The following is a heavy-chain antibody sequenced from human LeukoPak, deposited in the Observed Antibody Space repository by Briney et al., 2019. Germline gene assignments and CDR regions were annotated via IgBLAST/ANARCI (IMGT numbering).Heavy chain of an antibody. CDR2: ISAYNGNT. V-gene: IGHV1-18*01. CDR1: GYTFTSYG. J-gene: IGHJ6*02. D-gene: IGHD3-16*02. Sequence: ASVKVSCKASGYTFTSYGIGWVRQAPGQGLEWMGWISAYNGNTNYAHKLQGRVTMTTDTSTSTAYMELRSLRSDDTAVYYCARDNGYGDYVWGSYRSTPLGYYYYGMDVWGQGTTVTVSS. CDR3: ARDNGYGDYVWGSYRSTPLGYYYYGMDV.